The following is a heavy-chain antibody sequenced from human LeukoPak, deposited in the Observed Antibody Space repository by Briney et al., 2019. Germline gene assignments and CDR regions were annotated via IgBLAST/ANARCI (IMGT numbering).Heavy chain of an antibody. Sequence: ASVKVSCKASGYTFSNYGISWVRQAPGQGLEWMGWISSYNDNTNYAQKLQGRVTMTTDTSTSTAYMELRSLRSDDTAVYYCARQGYSGHSQGAADYWGQGTLVTVSS. J-gene: IGHJ4*02. CDR3: ARQGYSGHSQGAADY. CDR1: GYTFSNYG. V-gene: IGHV1-18*01. D-gene: IGHD4-23*01. CDR2: ISSYNDNT.